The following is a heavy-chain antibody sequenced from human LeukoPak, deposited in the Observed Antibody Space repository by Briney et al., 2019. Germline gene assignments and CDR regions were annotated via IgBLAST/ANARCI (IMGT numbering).Heavy chain of an antibody. CDR2: IYYSGST. Sequence: SETLSLTCTVSGGSISSSSYYWGWLRQPPGQGLEWIGSIYYSGSTYYNPSLKSRDTISVDTSKNQFSLKLSSVTAADTAVYYCATCRGGGYNLDWGQGTLVTVSS. CDR1: GGSISSSSYY. J-gene: IGHJ4*02. D-gene: IGHD3-22*01. CDR3: ATCRGGGYNLD. V-gene: IGHV4-39*01.